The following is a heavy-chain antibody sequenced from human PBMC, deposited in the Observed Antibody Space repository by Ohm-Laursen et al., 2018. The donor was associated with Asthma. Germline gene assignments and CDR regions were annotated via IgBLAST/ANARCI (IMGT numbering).Heavy chain of an antibody. CDR2: IYSTGST. CDR1: GASFSTYY. Sequence: SDTLSLTCTLSGASFSTYYWGWIRQPPGKGLEWIGYIYSTGSTNYNPSLESRVTISIDTSTNQFSLKLSSVTAADTAVYYCARDRVAATLYFDYWGQGTLVTVSS. D-gene: IGHD2-15*01. CDR3: ARDRVAATLYFDY. V-gene: IGHV4-59*12. J-gene: IGHJ4*02.